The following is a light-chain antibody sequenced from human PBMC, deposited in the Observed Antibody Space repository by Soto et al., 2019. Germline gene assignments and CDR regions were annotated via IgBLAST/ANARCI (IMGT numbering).Light chain of an antibody. V-gene: IGKV3-20*01. CDR3: QQYVDSPET. J-gene: IGKJ4*01. CDR1: QTINNY. Sequence: EIVLTQSPGTLSLSPGERATLSCRASQTINNYVAWYQQKPGQAPRVLIYDSSIRATGVPDRFSGSGSGTDFTLTICRLEPEDFAVYYCQQYVDSPETFGGGTKVEIK. CDR2: DSS.